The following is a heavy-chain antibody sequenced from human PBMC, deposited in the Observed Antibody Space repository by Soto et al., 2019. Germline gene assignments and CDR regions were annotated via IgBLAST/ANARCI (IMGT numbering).Heavy chain of an antibody. V-gene: IGHV3-33*01. CDR3: ARGGIKGVYSSSAVGY. J-gene: IGHJ4*02. Sequence: QVQLVESGGGVVQPGRSLRLSCAASGFTFSSYGMHWVRQAPGTGLEWVAVLWYDGSNKYYADSVKGRFTISRDNTKITLYLQMNSLRAEETAVYYFARGGIKGVYSSSAVGYWCQGTLVTVSS. CDR2: LWYDGSNK. CDR1: GFTFSSYG. D-gene: IGHD6-6*01.